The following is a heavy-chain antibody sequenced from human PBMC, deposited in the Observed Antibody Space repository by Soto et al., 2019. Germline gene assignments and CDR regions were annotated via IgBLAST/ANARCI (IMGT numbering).Heavy chain of an antibody. J-gene: IGHJ4*02. D-gene: IGHD3-3*01. Sequence: SETLSLTCPVSGGSLTMYYWSWIRQPAGRGLEWIGRVSTSGNVVSKASLRSRLTMSVDTSQTQFSLRLTSVTAADTAVYYCARDNNDFWSLYPLAFDYWGQGALVTVSS. CDR2: VSTSGNV. CDR1: GGSLTMYY. CDR3: ARDNNDFWSLYPLAFDY. V-gene: IGHV4-4*07.